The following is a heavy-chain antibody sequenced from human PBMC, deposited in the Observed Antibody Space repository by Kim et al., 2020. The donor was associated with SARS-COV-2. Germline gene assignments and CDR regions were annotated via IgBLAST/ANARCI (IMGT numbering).Heavy chain of an antibody. D-gene: IGHD5-12*01. CDR1: GFTFDDYA. V-gene: IGHV3-43*02. CDR2: ISGDGGST. J-gene: IGHJ6*02. CDR3: AKEMMAGMWLQLYYSYGMDV. Sequence: GGSLRLSCTASGFTFDDYAMHWVRQAPGKGLEWVSLISGDGGSTYYADSVKGRFTISRDNSKNSLYLQMNSLRTEDTALYYCAKEMMAGMWLQLYYSYGMDVWGQGTTVTVSS.